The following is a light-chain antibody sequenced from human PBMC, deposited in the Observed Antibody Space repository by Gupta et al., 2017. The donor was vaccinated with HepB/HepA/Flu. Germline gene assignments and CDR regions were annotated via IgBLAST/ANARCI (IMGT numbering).Light chain of an antibody. V-gene: IGLV2-14*03. Sequence: QSALTQPASVSGSPGQSLTISCTGTTSDIGGYNFVSWYQRHPGEAPKLIIYDVNNRPSGVSNRFSGSKSGNTASLTISGRQAEDEGDYFCSSYTHSTILVFGGGTKLTVL. CDR3: SSYTHSTILV. J-gene: IGLJ2*01. CDR2: DVN. CDR1: TSDIGGYNF.